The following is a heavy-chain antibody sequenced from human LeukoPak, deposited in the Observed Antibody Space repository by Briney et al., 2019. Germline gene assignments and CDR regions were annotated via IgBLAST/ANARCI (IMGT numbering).Heavy chain of an antibody. D-gene: IGHD3-10*01. CDR2: INPNSGNT. J-gene: IGHJ4*02. CDR1: GYTFTGYY. CDR3: ARARSMVRGSVRYYFDY. V-gene: IGHV1-8*03. Sequence: ASVKVSCKASGYTFTGYYMHWVRQAPGQGLEWMGWINPNSGNTGYAQKFQGRVTITRNTSISTAYMELSSLRSEDTAVYYCARARSMVRGSVRYYFDYWGQGTLVTVSS.